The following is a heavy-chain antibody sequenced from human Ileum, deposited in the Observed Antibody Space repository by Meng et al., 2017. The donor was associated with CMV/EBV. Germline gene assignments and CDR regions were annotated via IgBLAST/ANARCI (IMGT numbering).Heavy chain of an antibody. V-gene: IGHV3-66*02. CDR1: GFTFNNYA. CDR2: IYSGGST. J-gene: IGHJ4*02. CDR3: ARGGRRFLDY. Sequence: GGSLRLSCAASGFTFNNYAMNWVRQAPGKGLEWVSVIYSGGSTYYADSVKGRFTISRDNSKNTLYLQMNSLRAEDTAVYYCARGGRRFLDYWGQGTLVTVSS. D-gene: IGHD3-3*01.